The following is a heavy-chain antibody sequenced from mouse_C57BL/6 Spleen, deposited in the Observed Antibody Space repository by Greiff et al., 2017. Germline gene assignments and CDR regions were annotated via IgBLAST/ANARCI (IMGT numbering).Heavy chain of an antibody. CDR3: ANYYGSSYEGYFDV. J-gene: IGHJ1*03. V-gene: IGHV1-80*01. D-gene: IGHD1-1*01. Sequence: QVHVKQSGAELVKPGASVKISCKASGYAFSSYWMNWVKQRPGKGLEWIGQIYPGDGDTNYNGKFKGKATLTADKSSSTAYMQLSSLTSEDSAVYFCANYYGSSYEGYFDVWGTGTTVTVSS. CDR2: IYPGDGDT. CDR1: GYAFSSYW.